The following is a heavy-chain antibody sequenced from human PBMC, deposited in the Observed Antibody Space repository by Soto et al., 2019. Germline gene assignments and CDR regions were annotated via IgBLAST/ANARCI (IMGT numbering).Heavy chain of an antibody. Sequence: HPGGSLRLSCAASGFTFSGSAMRWVRQASGKGLEWVGRIRSKANSYATAYAASVKGRFTISRDDSKNTAYLQMNSLKTEDTAVYYCTIHYGGNPGWFDPWGQGTLVTVSS. D-gene: IGHD4-17*01. V-gene: IGHV3-73*01. J-gene: IGHJ5*02. CDR2: IRSKANSYAT. CDR3: TIHYGGNPGWFDP. CDR1: GFTFSGSA.